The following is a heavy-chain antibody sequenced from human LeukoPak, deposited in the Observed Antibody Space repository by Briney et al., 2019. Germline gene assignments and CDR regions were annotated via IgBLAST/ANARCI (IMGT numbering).Heavy chain of an antibody. CDR3: ARLLWFGDRYMDV. CDR1: SGSISTSNYY. J-gene: IGHJ6*03. V-gene: IGHV4-39*07. D-gene: IGHD3-10*01. CDR2: IFYSGST. Sequence: PSETLSLTCTVSSGSISTSNYYWGWVRQPPGKALEWIGNIFYSGSTYYSPSLKSRVTISLDTSRNQFSLKLNSVTAADTAVYYCARLLWFGDRYMDVWGKGTTVTVSS.